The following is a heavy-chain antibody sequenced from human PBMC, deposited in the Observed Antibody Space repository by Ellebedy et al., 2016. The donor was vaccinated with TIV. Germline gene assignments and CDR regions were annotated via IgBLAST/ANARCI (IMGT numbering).Heavy chain of an antibody. CDR1: GDSVSTTY. Sequence: GSLRLXCSVSGDSVSTTYWSWIRQPPGKGLEWIAYIHSTGETNQNPALNRRVAISLDTSKNQFSLKVTSVTAADSAIYYCARHSPSGTFPLDYWGRGILVTVSS. CDR2: IHSTGET. CDR3: ARHSPSGTFPLDY. J-gene: IGHJ4*01. V-gene: IGHV4-59*08. D-gene: IGHD3-10*01.